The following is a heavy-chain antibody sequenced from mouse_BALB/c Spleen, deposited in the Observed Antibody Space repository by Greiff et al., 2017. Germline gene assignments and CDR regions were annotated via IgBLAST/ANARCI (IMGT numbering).Heavy chain of an antibody. D-gene: IGHD2-4*01. J-gene: IGHJ3*01. CDR2: INPSTGYT. CDR3: ARDMMTTGFAY. Sequence: VQLQESGAELAKPGASVKMSCKASGYTFTSYWMHWVKQRPGQGLEWIGYINPSTGYTEYNQKFKDKATLTADKSSSTAYMQLSSLTSEDSAVYYCARDMMTTGFAYWGQGTLVTVSA. CDR1: GYTFTSYW. V-gene: IGHV1-7*01.